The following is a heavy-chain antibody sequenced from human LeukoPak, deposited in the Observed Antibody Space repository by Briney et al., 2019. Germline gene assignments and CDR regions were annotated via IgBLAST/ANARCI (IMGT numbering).Heavy chain of an antibody. CDR2: IIPIFGIA. J-gene: IGHJ4*02. CDR1: GGTFSSYA. D-gene: IGHD3-22*01. CDR3: ASYYYDSSGYYPLSDY. Sequence: ASVKVSCKASGGTFSSYAISWVRQAPGQGLEWMGRIIPIFGIANYAQKFQGRVTITADKSTSTAYMELSSLRSEDTAVYYCASYYYDSSGYYPLSDYWGQGTLVTVSS. V-gene: IGHV1-69*04.